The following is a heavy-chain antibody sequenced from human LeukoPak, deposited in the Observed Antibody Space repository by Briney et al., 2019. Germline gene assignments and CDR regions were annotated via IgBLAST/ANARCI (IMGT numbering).Heavy chain of an antibody. CDR1: GASISSSPHY. CDR3: ARHKGIAAAGTRGWFDP. J-gene: IGHJ5*02. V-gene: IGHV4-39*01. CDR2: LYYSGTT. D-gene: IGHD6-13*01. Sequence: PSETLSLTCTVSGASISSSPHYWGWLRQAPGKGLEWIGTLYYSGTTFYKPSLKSRLTMSVDTSKNQFSLMLTSVTAADTAVYYCARHKGIAAAGTRGWFDPWGQGTLVTVSS.